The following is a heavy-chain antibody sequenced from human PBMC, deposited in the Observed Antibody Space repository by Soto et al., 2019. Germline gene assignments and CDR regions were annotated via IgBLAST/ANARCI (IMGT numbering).Heavy chain of an antibody. CDR3: ARQIRSGYITSYYYYYGMDV. CDR2: IYYSGST. Sequence: SETLSLTCTVSGGSISSSSYYWGWIRQPPGKGLEWIGSIYYSGSTYYNPSLKSRVTISVDTSKNQFSLKLSSVTAADTAVYYCARQIRSGYITSYYYYYGMDVWGQGTTVTVSS. D-gene: IGHD6-13*01. V-gene: IGHV4-39*01. J-gene: IGHJ6*02. CDR1: GGSISSSSYY.